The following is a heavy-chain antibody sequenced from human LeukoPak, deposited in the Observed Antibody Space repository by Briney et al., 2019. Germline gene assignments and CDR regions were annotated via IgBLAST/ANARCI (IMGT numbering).Heavy chain of an antibody. CDR1: GYNFNIFG. CDR2: ISARDGDT. J-gene: IGHJ3*02. CDR3: TRRYSRGWCAFDI. V-gene: IGHV1-18*01. Sequence: ASVKVSCKASGYNFNIFGISWVRQAHGQGLEWMGWISARDGDTEYAQNLQGRVTMTTDTSTSTAYMELRSLRSDDTAVYYCTRRYSRGWCAFDIWGPGTMVTVSS. D-gene: IGHD6-13*01.